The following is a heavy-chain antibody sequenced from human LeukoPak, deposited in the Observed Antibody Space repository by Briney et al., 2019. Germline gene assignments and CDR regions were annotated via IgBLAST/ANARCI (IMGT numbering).Heavy chain of an antibody. CDR1: GGSISTSSYY. Sequence: PSETLSLTCTVSGGSISTSSYYWGWIRQPPGKGLEWIGSIYYSGSTYYNPSLKSRVIISIDTSKSQFSLKLSSVTAADTAVYYCARGGYGGANIWGQGTMVTVSS. J-gene: IGHJ3*02. V-gene: IGHV4-39*07. D-gene: IGHD4-23*01. CDR2: IYYSGST. CDR3: ARGGYGGANI.